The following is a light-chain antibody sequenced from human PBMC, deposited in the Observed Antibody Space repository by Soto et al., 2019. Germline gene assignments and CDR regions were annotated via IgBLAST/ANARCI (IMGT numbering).Light chain of an antibody. Sequence: DIQLTQSPSFLSASVGDRVTITCRASQGISSYLAWYQQKPGKAPKLLIYAASTLQSGVPSRFSGSGSGTEFTLIFSILQPEDFGTYYCQQLKSYPFTFGGGTKVDIK. J-gene: IGKJ4*01. CDR2: AAS. CDR1: QGISSY. V-gene: IGKV1-9*01. CDR3: QQLKSYPFT.